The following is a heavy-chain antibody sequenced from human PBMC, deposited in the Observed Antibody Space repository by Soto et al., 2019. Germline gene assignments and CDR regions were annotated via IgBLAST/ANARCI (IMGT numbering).Heavy chain of an antibody. CDR2: IYYSGST. J-gene: IGHJ6*02. CDR1: GGSISSYY. D-gene: IGHD3-3*01. V-gene: IGHV4-59*01. Sequence: PSETLSLTCTVSGGSISSYYWSWIRQPPGKGLEWIGYIYYSGSTNYNPSLKSRVTISVDTSKNQFSLKLSSVTAADTAVYYCARDRRHYDFWSGYDYYYYYGMDVWGQGTTVTAP. CDR3: ARDRRHYDFWSGYDYYYYYGMDV.